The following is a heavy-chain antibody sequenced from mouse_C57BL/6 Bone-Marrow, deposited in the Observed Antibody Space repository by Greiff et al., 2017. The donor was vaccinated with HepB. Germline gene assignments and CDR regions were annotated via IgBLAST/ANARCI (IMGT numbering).Heavy chain of an antibody. D-gene: IGHD4-1*01. CDR2: IRSKSNNYAT. CDR3: VRLGRGFAY. V-gene: IGHV10-1*01. CDR1: GFSFNTYA. J-gene: IGHJ3*01. Sequence: EVQLVESGGGLVQPKGSLKLSCAASGFSFNTYAMNWVRQAPGKGLEWVARIRSKSNNYATYYADSVKDRFTISRDDSESMLYLQMNNLKTEDTDMYYCVRLGRGFAYWGQGTLVTVSA.